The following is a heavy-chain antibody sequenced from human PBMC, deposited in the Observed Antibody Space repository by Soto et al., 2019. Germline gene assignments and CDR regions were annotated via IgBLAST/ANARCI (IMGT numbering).Heavy chain of an antibody. CDR3: ARHAGSLGY. Sequence: QVHLQESGPGLVKPSETLSLTCTISGSSITNYQWSWIRQPPGKGLEWIGHVYYSGSANYNPTLKRRVTISIDTSKSQFSLNLASVTAADTAVYFCARHAGSLGYWGQGTLVTVSS. J-gene: IGHJ4*02. D-gene: IGHD2-2*03. CDR1: GSSITNYQ. V-gene: IGHV4-59*08. CDR2: VYYSGSA.